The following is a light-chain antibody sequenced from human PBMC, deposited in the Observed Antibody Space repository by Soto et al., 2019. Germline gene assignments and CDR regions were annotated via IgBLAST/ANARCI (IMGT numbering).Light chain of an antibody. Sequence: QSVLTHPASVSGSPGQSITISCTGTSSDVGGYNYVSWYQQHPGKAPKLMIYEVTNRPSGVSNRFSGSKSGNTASLTISGLQAEDEADYYCSSYTSRSTLVFGTGTKVTV. V-gene: IGLV2-14*01. CDR1: SSDVGGYNY. CDR3: SSYTSRSTLV. CDR2: EVT. J-gene: IGLJ1*01.